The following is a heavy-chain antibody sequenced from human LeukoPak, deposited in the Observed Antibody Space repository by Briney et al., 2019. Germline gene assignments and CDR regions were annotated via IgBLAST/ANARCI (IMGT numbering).Heavy chain of an antibody. D-gene: IGHD3-16*01. CDR2: INPNSGGT. V-gene: IGHV1-2*02. Sequence: ASVKVSCKASRYIFTSYYIHWVRQAPGQGLGWMGWINPNSGGTNYAQEFQGRVTMTRDTSISTAYMELTSLTSDDTAVYYCARAGGGLDYWGQGTLAIVSS. CDR1: RYIFTSYY. CDR3: ARAGGGLDY. J-gene: IGHJ4*02.